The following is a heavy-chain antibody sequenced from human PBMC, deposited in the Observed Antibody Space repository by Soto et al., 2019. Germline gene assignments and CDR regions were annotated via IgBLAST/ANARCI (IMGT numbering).Heavy chain of an antibody. D-gene: IGHD3-3*01. J-gene: IGHJ6*02. CDR1: GGSVSSGSYY. V-gene: IGHV4-61*01. CDR3: ARDWKITIFGVVILNYYYGMDV. Sequence: SETLSLTCTVSGGSVSSGSYYWSWIRQPPGKGLEWIGYIYYSGSTNYNPSLRSRVTISVDTSKNQFSLKLSSVTAADTAVYYCARDWKITIFGVVILNYYYGMDVWGQGTTVTVSS. CDR2: IYYSGST.